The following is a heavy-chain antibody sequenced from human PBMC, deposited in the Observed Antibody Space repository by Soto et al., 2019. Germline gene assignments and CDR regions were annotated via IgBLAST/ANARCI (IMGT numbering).Heavy chain of an antibody. CDR3: ATQSITILYNWFDP. J-gene: IGHJ5*02. V-gene: IGHV4-34*01. CDR1: GGSFSGYY. CDR2: INHSGST. D-gene: IGHD3-3*01. Sequence: SETLSLTCAVYGGSFSGYYWSWIRQPPGKGLEWIGEINHSGSTNYNPSLKSRVTISVDTSKNQFSLKLSSVTAADTAVYYCATQSITILYNWFDPWGQGTLVTVSS.